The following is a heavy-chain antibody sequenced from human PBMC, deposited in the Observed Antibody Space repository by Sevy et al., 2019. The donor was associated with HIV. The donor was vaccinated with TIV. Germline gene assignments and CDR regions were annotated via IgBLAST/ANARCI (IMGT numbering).Heavy chain of an antibody. D-gene: IGHD3-3*01. CDR1: DDSISSSSYY. CDR2: ISYSGNT. V-gene: IGHV4-39*01. CDR3: ARSNPYYDFWSGYMTSGYFDF. J-gene: IGHJ4*02. Sequence: SETLSLTCIVSDDSISSSSYYWGWIRQPPGKGLEWIASISYSGNTYYNPSLKSRTTMSIDTSKNQFFLTLNSVTAPDAAVYYCARSNPYYDFWSGYMTSGYFDFWGPGTLVIVSS.